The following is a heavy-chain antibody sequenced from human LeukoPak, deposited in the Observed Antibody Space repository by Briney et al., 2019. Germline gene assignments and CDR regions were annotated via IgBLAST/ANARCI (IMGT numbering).Heavy chain of an antibody. CDR1: GDSISSGIHY. V-gene: IGHV4-39*01. CDR2: INHSGST. CDR3: ARHPGGRYSSRWYGWFDP. J-gene: IGHJ5*02. Sequence: SETLSLTCTVSGDSISSGIHYWSWIRQPAGKGLEWIGEINHSGSTNYNPSLKSRVTISVDTSKNQFSLKLSSVTAADTAVYNCARHPGGRYSSRWYGWFDPWGQGTLVTVSS. D-gene: IGHD6-13*01.